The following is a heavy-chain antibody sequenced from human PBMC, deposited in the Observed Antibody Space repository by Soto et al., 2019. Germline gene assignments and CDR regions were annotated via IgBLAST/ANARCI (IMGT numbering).Heavy chain of an antibody. D-gene: IGHD6-19*01. CDR3: ASPAVAGYIPPDY. CDR2: INAGNGNT. CDR1: GYTFTSYA. Sequence: ASLKVSCKASGYTFTSYAMHWVRQAPGQRLEWMGWINAGNGNTKYSQKFQGRVTITRDTSASTAYMELSSLRSEDTAVYYCASPAVAGYIPPDYWGQGTLVTVSS. V-gene: IGHV1-3*01. J-gene: IGHJ4*02.